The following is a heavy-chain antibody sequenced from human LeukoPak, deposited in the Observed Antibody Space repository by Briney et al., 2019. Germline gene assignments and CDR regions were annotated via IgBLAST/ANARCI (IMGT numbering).Heavy chain of an antibody. V-gene: IGHV4-59*01. CDR2: VYYSGST. CDR1: GVSISSYY. J-gene: IGHJ6*03. Sequence: PSVTLSLTCTVSGVSISSYYWSWIRQPPGKGLEWLGYVYYSGSTNYNPSLKSRVTISVDTSKNQFSLKLSSVTAADTAVYYCARGPFVLRYFDWLPYGYYMDVWGKGTTVTISS. D-gene: IGHD3-9*01. CDR3: ARGPFVLRYFDWLPYGYYMDV.